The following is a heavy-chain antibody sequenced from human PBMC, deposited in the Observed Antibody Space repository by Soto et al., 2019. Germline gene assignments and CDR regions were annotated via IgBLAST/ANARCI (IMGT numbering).Heavy chain of an antibody. V-gene: IGHV3-21*01. CDR2: ISSSSSYI. J-gene: IGHJ4*02. CDR3: ARDQDVVVPAATNPVDY. Sequence: EVQLVESGGGLVKPGGFLRLSCAASGFTFSSYSMNWVRQAPGKGLEWVSSISSSSSYIYYADSVKGRFTISRDNAKNSLYLQMNSLRAEDTAVYYCARDQDVVVPAATNPVDYWGQGTLVTVSS. D-gene: IGHD2-2*01. CDR1: GFTFSSYS.